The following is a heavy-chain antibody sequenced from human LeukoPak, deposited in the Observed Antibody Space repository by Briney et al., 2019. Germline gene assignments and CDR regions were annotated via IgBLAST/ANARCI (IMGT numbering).Heavy chain of an antibody. J-gene: IGHJ4*02. Sequence: SLRLSCAASGFTFDDYAMHWVRQAPGKGLEWVSGISWNSVNIGHEDSVKGRFTISRDNAKNSLHLQINSLRPEDTALYYCVKDRGLRNQWLQVTYDSWGQGTLVTVSS. D-gene: IGHD5-24*01. V-gene: IGHV3-9*01. CDR1: GFTFDDYA. CDR3: VKDRGLRNQWLQVTYDS. CDR2: ISWNSVNI.